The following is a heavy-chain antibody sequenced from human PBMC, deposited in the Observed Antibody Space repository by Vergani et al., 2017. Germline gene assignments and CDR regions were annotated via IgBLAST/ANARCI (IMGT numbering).Heavy chain of an antibody. CDR3: ARDVWDCSGISCFLRAGEFYYMDV. V-gene: IGHV3-33*05. Sequence: QVQLVESGGGVVQPGTSLRLSCEASGFKFSQFGMHWVRQGPGKGLEWVAFISYDGSKTQYADSEKGRVTISRANSKNTVGLEMSSLRVDDTATYYCARDVWDCSGISCFLRAGEFYYMDVWGQGTTVTVSS. J-gene: IGHJ6*03. CDR2: ISYDGSKT. CDR1: GFKFSQFG. D-gene: IGHD3-16*01.